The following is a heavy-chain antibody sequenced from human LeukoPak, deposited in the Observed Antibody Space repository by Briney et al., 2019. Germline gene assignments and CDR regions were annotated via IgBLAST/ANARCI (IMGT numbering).Heavy chain of an antibody. V-gene: IGHV3-74*01. CDR3: ARGRRGAMTFGY. J-gene: IGHJ4*02. CDR1: GFTFSSYW. D-gene: IGHD2-2*01. Sequence: GGSLRLSCAAPGFTFSSYWMHWVRQAPGKGLVWVSRINSDGSSTSYADSVKGRFTISRDNAKNTLYLQMNSLRAEDTAVYYCARGRRGAMTFGYWGQGTLVTVSS. CDR2: INSDGSST.